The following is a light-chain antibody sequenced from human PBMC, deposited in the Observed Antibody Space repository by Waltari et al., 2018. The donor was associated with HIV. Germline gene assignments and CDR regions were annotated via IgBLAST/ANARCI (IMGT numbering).Light chain of an antibody. CDR1: RPNIGAGYA. CDR3: QSYDSSLSVVV. V-gene: IGLV1-40*01. J-gene: IGLJ2*01. CDR2: GNS. Sequence: QSVLTQPPSLSGAPGQRVTISCTGSRPNIGAGYAVPWYQQPPGTAPKLLIYGNSNRPSGVPDRFSGSTSGTSASLAITGLQAEDEADYYCQSYDSSLSVVVFGGGTKLTVL.